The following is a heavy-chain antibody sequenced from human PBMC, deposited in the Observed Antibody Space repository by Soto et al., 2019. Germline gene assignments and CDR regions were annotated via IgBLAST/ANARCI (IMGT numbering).Heavy chain of an antibody. Sequence: QVQLVESGGGVVQPGRSLRLSCAASGFTFSTYAMHWVRQAPGKGLDWVAVISYDGSNKYYADSVKGRFTISRDNSKNTLYLQINSLRAEDRTVYYCARGGPYYYDSSDWGAFHIWGQGTMVTVSS. CDR2: ISYDGSNK. D-gene: IGHD3-22*01. CDR3: ARGGPYYYDSSDWGAFHI. J-gene: IGHJ3*02. CDR1: GFTFSTYA. V-gene: IGHV3-30-3*01.